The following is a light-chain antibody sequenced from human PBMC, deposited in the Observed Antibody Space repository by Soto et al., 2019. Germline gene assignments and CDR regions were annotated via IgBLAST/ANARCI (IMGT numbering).Light chain of an antibody. CDR1: QGLSSY. CDR3: QQSYSIPYT. CDR2: AAS. Sequence: IQLTQSPSSLSASVGDRVTITCRASQGLSSYLAWYQQKPGKAPKLLIYAASTLQSGVPSRFSGSGSETDFTLTISSLQPEDFATYYCQQSYSIPYTFGQGTKIEIK. V-gene: IGKV1-39*01. J-gene: IGKJ2*01.